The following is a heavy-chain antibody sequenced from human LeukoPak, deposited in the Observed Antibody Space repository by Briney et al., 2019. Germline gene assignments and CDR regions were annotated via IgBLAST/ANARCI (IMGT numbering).Heavy chain of an antibody. J-gene: IGHJ4*02. CDR1: GFTFSSYA. CDR3: AKDRGLLFGEFHDY. V-gene: IGHV3-23*01. D-gene: IGHD3-10*02. CDR2: ISGSGGST. Sequence: PGGSLRLSCAASGFTFSSYAMSWVRQAPGKGLEWASAISGSGGSTYYADSVKGRFTISRDNSKNTLYLQMNSLRAEDTAVYYCAKDRGLLFGEFHDYWGQGTLVTVSS.